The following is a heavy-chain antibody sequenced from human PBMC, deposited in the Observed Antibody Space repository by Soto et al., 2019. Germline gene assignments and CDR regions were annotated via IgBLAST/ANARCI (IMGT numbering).Heavy chain of an antibody. V-gene: IGHV4-59*01. CDR2: FFYSGNT. Sequence: QVHLLESGPRLVKPSETLSLTCTVSGASIRSYYWSWLRQPHGKGLELIGHFFYSGNTKYNPSLESRVSISADTSANQLSLEVTSMNAADTALYYCVRNHRYCSGGNCYVFDSWGQGILVTVSS. CDR3: VRNHRYCSGGNCYVFDS. D-gene: IGHD2-15*01. CDR1: GASIRSYY. J-gene: IGHJ4*02.